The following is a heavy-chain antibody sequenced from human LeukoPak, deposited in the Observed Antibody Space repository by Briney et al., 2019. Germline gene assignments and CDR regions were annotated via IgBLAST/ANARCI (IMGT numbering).Heavy chain of an antibody. CDR3: ARDPGAVAGTGLRTFEYFQH. D-gene: IGHD6-19*01. CDR1: GFTFSSYA. J-gene: IGHJ1*01. Sequence: GGSLRLSCAASGFTFSSYAMSWVRQAPGKGLEWVSAISGSGGSTYYADSVKGRFTISRDNAKNSLYLQMNSLRAEDTAVYYCARDPGAVAGTGLRTFEYFQHWGQGTLVTVSS. CDR2: ISGSGGST. V-gene: IGHV3-23*01.